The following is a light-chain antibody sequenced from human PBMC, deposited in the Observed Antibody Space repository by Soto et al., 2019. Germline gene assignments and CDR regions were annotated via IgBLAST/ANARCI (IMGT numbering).Light chain of an antibody. CDR1: SSDVGSYNL. CDR3: CSYAGSSTLV. Sequence: QSVLTQPASVSGSPGQSITISCTGTSSDVGSYNLVSWYQHHPGKAPKLMIYEVNKWPSGVSNRFSGSKSGNTASLTISGLQAEDEADYYCCSYAGSSTLVFGGGTQLTVL. V-gene: IGLV2-23*02. J-gene: IGLJ3*02. CDR2: EVN.